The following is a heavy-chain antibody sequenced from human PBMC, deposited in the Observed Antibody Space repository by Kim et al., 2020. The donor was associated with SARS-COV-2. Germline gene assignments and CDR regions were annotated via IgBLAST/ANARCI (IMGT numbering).Heavy chain of an antibody. J-gene: IGHJ4*02. Sequence: DSVKGRFTISRDNSKNTLYLQMNSLRAEDTAVYYCAKAHLTVVKKFPFDYWGQGTLVTVSS. D-gene: IGHD4-17*01. CDR3: AKAHLTVVKKFPFDY. V-gene: IGHV3-23*01.